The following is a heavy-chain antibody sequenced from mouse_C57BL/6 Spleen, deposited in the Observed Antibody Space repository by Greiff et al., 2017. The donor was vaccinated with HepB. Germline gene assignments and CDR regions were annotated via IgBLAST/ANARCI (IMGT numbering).Heavy chain of an antibody. CDR2: IDPSDSYT. CDR1: GYTFTSYW. D-gene: IGHD2-4*01. V-gene: IGHV1-59*01. CDR3: ARAEYDYDGDY. J-gene: IGHJ2*01. Sequence: VQLQQPGAELVRPGTSVKLSCKASGYTFTSYWMHWVKQRPGQGLEWIGVIDPSDSYTNYNQKFKGKATLTVDTSSSTAYMQLSSLTSEDSAVYYCARAEYDYDGDYWGQGTTLTVSS.